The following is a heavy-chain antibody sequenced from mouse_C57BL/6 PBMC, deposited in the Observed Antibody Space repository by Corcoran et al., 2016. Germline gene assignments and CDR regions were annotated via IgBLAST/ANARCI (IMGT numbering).Heavy chain of an antibody. Sequence: EVQLQQSGPELVKPGASVKISCKASGYTFTDYYMNWVKQSHGKSLEWIGDINPNNGGTSYNQKFKGKATLTVDKSSSTAYMELRSLTSEDSAVYYCASPYYSKDFDYWGQGTTLTVSS. CDR1: GYTFTDYY. CDR3: ASPYYSKDFDY. D-gene: IGHD2-5*01. V-gene: IGHV1-26*01. CDR2: INPNNGGT. J-gene: IGHJ2*01.